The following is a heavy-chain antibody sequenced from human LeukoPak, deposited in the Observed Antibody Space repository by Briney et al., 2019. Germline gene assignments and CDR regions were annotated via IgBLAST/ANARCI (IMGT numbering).Heavy chain of an antibody. Sequence: GESLRISCKGSGYXFTSYWISWVRQMPGKGLEWMGRIDPSDSYTNYSPSFQGHVTISADKSISTAYLQWSSLKASDTAMYYCARGGAVERYCSSTSCYWVDAFDIWGQGTMVTVSS. CDR2: IDPSDSYT. V-gene: IGHV5-10-1*01. D-gene: IGHD2-2*01. CDR1: GYXFTSYW. J-gene: IGHJ3*02. CDR3: ARGGAVERYCSSTSCYWVDAFDI.